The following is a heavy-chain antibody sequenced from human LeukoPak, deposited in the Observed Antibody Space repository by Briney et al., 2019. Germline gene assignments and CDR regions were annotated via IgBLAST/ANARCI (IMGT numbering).Heavy chain of an antibody. CDR1: GGSFSGYY. CDR3: ARVSMTTYLHYYYYGMDV. D-gene: IGHD4-17*01. CDR2: INHSGST. V-gene: IGHV4-34*01. Sequence: SETLSLTCAVYGGSFSGYYWSWIRQPPGKGLEWIGEINHSGSTNYNPSLKSRVTISVDTSKNQFSLKLSSVTAADTAVYYCARVSMTTYLHYYYYGMDVWGQGTTVTVSS. J-gene: IGHJ6*02.